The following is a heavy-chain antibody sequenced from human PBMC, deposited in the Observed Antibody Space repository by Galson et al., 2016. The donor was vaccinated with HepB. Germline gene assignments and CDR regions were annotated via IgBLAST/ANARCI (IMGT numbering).Heavy chain of an antibody. V-gene: IGHV4-59*01. Sequence: ETLSLTCTVSGGSISNYYWSWIRQPPGKGLEWIAYIYYSGSTNQNPSLKSRVTISVDTSKNQFSLQMRSVTAADTAVYYCARDRGSAAGFDYWGQGTLVTVSS. J-gene: IGHJ4*02. D-gene: IGHD6-13*01. CDR3: ARDRGSAAGFDY. CDR1: GGSISNYY. CDR2: IYYSGST.